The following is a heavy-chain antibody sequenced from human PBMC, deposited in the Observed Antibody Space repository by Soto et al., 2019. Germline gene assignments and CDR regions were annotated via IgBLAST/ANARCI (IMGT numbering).Heavy chain of an antibody. CDR3: ARSRSGDYVDY. Sequence: QVQLVQSGAEEKKPGASVKVSCKASGYTFTTYTIHWVRQAPGQRLEWMGWISAGNGDTLYSQNFQGRVTITRDPSASTAYMYLTSLRSEDTAVYYCARSRSGDYVDYWGQGTLVTVSS. V-gene: IGHV1-3*05. CDR2: ISAGNGDT. J-gene: IGHJ4*02. CDR1: GYTFTTYT.